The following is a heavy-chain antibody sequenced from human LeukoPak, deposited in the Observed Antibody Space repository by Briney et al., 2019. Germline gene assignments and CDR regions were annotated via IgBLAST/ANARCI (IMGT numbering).Heavy chain of an antibody. V-gene: IGHV3-21*01. Sequence: TGGSLRLSCAASGFTFRSYNMNWVRQAPGKRPEWVSSISSSSSYIYYADSVKGRFTISRDNAKNSLYLQMNGLRAEDTALYYCARGASRADYWGQGTLVTVSS. J-gene: IGHJ4*02. CDR1: GFTFRSYN. CDR2: ISSSSSYI. CDR3: ARGASRADY.